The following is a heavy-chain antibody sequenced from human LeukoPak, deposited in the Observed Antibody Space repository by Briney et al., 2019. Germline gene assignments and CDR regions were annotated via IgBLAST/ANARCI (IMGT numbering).Heavy chain of an antibody. Sequence: ASVKVSCKASGYTFTSYDINWVRQATGQGLEWMGWMNPNSGNTGYAQKFQGRVTMTTDTSTSTAYMELRSLRSEDTAVYYCARDFLLLWFGEPNRFDPWGQGTLVTVSS. J-gene: IGHJ5*02. CDR3: ARDFLLLWFGEPNRFDP. CDR2: MNPNSGNT. CDR1: GYTFTSYD. D-gene: IGHD3-10*01. V-gene: IGHV1-8*01.